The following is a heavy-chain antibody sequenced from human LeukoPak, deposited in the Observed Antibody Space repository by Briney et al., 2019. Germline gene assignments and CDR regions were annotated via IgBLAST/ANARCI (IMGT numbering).Heavy chain of an antibody. Sequence: GASVKVSCKASGGTFSSYAVSWVRQAPGQGLEWMGGIIPIFGTANYAQKFQGRVTITADESTSTAYMELSSLRSEDTAVYYCARGLTDYFDAFGIWGQGTMVTVSS. CDR1: GGTFSSYA. D-gene: IGHD3-10*01. CDR3: ARGLTDYFDAFGI. J-gene: IGHJ3*02. V-gene: IGHV1-69*01. CDR2: IIPIFGTA.